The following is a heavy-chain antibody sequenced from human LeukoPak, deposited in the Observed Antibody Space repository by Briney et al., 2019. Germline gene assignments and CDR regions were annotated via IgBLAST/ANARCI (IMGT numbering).Heavy chain of an antibody. CDR2: IIPIFGTA. Sequence: ASVKVSCKASGGTFSSYAISWVRQAPGQGLEWMGRIIPIFGTANYAQKLQGRVTITTDESTSTAYMELSSLRSEDTAVYYCAREVTMVRGVIPDYWGQGTLVTVSS. CDR3: AREVTMVRGVIPDY. D-gene: IGHD3-10*01. V-gene: IGHV1-69*05. CDR1: GGTFSSYA. J-gene: IGHJ4*02.